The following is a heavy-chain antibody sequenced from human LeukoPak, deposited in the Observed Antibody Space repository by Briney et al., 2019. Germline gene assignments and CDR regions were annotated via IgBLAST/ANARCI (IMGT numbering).Heavy chain of an antibody. V-gene: IGHV1-2*02. CDR2: VRRDT. D-gene: IGHD4/OR15-4a*01. CDR3: ARGRANPGGPPVDY. CDR1: GYFFTDYY. Sequence: ASVKVSCKASGYFFTDYYIHWVRQAPGQGLAWMGWVRRDTRYAQNFQGRVTMTRDTSINTVYMELSSLTSDDTAVYFCARGRANPGGPPVDYWGQGTLVTVSS. J-gene: IGHJ4*02.